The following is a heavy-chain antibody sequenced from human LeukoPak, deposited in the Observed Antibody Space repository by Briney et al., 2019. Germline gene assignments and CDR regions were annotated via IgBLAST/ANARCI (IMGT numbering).Heavy chain of an antibody. CDR3: ARDASGSPPNS. D-gene: IGHD3-10*01. J-gene: IGHJ4*02. Sequence: GGALRLSCAASGFTVSSDYMTWVRQAPGKGLEWLSSIDVAGNTIYAHYVRGRFTISRDNSKNTLYLQMTSLRVDDTAVYFCARDASGSPPNSWGPGTLVTVTS. CDR1: GFTVSSDY. CDR2: IDVAGNT. V-gene: IGHV3-53*01.